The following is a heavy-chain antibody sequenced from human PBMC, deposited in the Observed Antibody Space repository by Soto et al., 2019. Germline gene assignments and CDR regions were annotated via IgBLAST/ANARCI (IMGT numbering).Heavy chain of an antibody. J-gene: IGHJ6*02. CDR2: IASTSNPI. Sequence: GGSLRLSCAASGFTFSSYSMNWVRQAPGKGLEWVSYIASTSNPISYADSEKGRFIISRDNAKNSLFLQMNSIRADAMAVYYGAKTARHCSGYYYAAPTYYESAMHILGQGATDTIFS. CDR1: GFTFSSYS. V-gene: IGHV3-48*01. D-gene: IGHD3-22*01. CDR3: AKTARHCSGYYYAAPTYYESAMHI.